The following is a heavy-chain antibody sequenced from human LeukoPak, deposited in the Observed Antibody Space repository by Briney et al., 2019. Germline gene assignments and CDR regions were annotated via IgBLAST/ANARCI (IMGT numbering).Heavy chain of an antibody. D-gene: IGHD6-19*01. CDR2: IYYSGSP. Sequence: SETLSLTCTVSGGSISSHYWSWIRQPPGKGLEWIGYIYYSGSPNYNPSLKSRVTISVDTSKNQFSLKLSSVTAADTAVYYWARVRYGWAVAGPVFDYWGQGTLVTVSS. V-gene: IGHV4-59*11. CDR3: ARVRYGWAVAGPVFDY. CDR1: GGSISSHY. J-gene: IGHJ4*02.